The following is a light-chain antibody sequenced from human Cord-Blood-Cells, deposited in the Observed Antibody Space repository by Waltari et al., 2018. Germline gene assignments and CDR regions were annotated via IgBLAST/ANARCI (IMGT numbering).Light chain of an antibody. Sequence: SYELTQPPSVSVSPGQTASITCSGDKLGDKYACWYQQKPGQSPVLVIYQDSKSPSGITERFSGSDSGNTATLTISGTQAMDEADYYCQAWDSSTVVFGGGTKLTVL. V-gene: IGLV3-1*01. J-gene: IGLJ2*01. CDR1: KLGDKY. CDR2: QDS. CDR3: QAWDSSTVV.